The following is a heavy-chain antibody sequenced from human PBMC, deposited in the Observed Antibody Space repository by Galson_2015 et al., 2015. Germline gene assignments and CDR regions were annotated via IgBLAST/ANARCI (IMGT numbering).Heavy chain of an antibody. J-gene: IGHJ4*02. CDR3: TTDRATIFGVVTTQAFDY. CDR2: IKSKTDGGTT. V-gene: IGHV3-15*01. Sequence: SLRLSCAASGLTFSSYGMHWVRQAPGKGLEWVGRIKSKTDGGTTDYAAPVKGRFTISRDDSKNTLYLQMNSLKTEDTAVYYCTTDRATIFGVVTTQAFDYWGQGTLVTVSS. CDR1: GLTFSSYG. D-gene: IGHD3-3*01.